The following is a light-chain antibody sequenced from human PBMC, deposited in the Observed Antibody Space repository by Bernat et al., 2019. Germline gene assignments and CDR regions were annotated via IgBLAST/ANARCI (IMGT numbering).Light chain of an antibody. CDR2: EVS. Sequence: QSAPTQPPSASGSPGQSVTISCTGTSSDVGGYNYVSWYQQHPDKAPKLIISEVSKRPSGVPDRFSGSKSGNTASLTVSGLQAEDEADYYCSSYAGSNNYVFGTGTKVTVL. J-gene: IGLJ1*01. CDR3: SSYAGSNNYV. CDR1: SSDVGGYNY. V-gene: IGLV2-8*01.